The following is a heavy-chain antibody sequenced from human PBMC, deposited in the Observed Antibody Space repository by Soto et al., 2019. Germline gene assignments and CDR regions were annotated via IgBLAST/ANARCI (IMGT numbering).Heavy chain of an antibody. CDR3: AMRHITMVRGAITLAAFDI. Sequence: PGESLKISCKGSGYRFTSYWIGWVRQMPGKGLEWMGIIYPGDSDTRYSPSFQGQVTISADKSISTANLQWSSLKASDTAMYYYAMRHITMVRGAITLAAFDIWGQGTMVTVSS. CDR2: IYPGDSDT. V-gene: IGHV5-51*01. CDR1: GYRFTSYW. D-gene: IGHD3-10*01. J-gene: IGHJ3*02.